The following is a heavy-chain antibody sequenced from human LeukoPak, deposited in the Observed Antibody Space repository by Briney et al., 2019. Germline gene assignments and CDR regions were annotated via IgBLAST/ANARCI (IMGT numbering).Heavy chain of an antibody. CDR2: ISAYNGKT. J-gene: IGHJ1*01. CDR3: ARESDYSDSSGHYHH. D-gene: IGHD3-22*01. CDR1: GYTFTSYG. V-gene: IGHV1-18*01. Sequence: ASVKVSCKASGYTFTSYGISWVRQAPGQGLDWMGWISAYNGKTNYAQKLQGRVTMTTDTSTSPAYMELRSLRSHDTAVYYCARESDYSDSSGHYHHWGQGTLVTVPS.